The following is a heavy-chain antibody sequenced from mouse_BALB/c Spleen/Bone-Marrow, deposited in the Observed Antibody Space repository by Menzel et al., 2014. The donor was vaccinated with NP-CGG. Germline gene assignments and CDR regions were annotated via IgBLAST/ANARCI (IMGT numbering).Heavy chain of an antibody. D-gene: IGHD1-1*02. V-gene: IGHV5-6*01. CDR1: GFTFSTYG. CDR3: TRQGSWGHYAMDY. J-gene: IGHJ4*01. Sequence: EVQLQESGGDLVKPGGSLKLSCAASGFTFSTYGMSWVRQTPDKRLEWVATISSGGGYTYYPDSVKGRFTISRDNAKNTLYLQMSSLKSEDTAMYYCTRQGSWGHYAMDYWGQGTSVTVSS. CDR2: ISSGGGYT.